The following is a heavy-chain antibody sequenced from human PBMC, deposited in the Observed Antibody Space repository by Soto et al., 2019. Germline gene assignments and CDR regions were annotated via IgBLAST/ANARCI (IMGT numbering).Heavy chain of an antibody. CDR1: GGSISGYY. D-gene: IGHD2-21*01. CDR3: ARQPTTGDTDLWFDP. CDR2: IYYSGST. V-gene: IGHV4-59*08. Sequence: SETLSLTCTVSGGSISGYYWSWIRQPPGKGLEWIANIYYSGSTQYNPSLASRVSVSADTSKNEFSLKLRSVTAADTAVYYCARQPTTGDTDLWFDPWGQGTLVTVSS. J-gene: IGHJ5*02.